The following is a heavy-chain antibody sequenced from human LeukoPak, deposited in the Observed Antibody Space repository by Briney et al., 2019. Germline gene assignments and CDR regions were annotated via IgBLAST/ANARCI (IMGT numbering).Heavy chain of an antibody. V-gene: IGHV3-20*04. CDR1: AFTFEADG. CDR3: ASAAAYYYYQNMDV. Sequence: GGSLRLSCAASAFTFEADGMSWVRQAPGKGLEWVSGINWNGDSTGYADSVKGRFTISRDNAKNALYLQMNSLRAEDTALYYCASAAAYYYYQNMDVWGKGTTVIVSS. J-gene: IGHJ6*03. D-gene: IGHD6-13*01. CDR2: INWNGDST.